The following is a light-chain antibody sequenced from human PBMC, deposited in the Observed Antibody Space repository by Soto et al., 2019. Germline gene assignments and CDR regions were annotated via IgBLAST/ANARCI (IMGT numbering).Light chain of an antibody. CDR3: SSYAGSTTLVV. CDR2: DVT. Sequence: QSALTQPASESGSPGQSITISCTGTSSDVGGYNYVSWYQQHPGKAPKLMIYDVTNRPSGVSNRFSGSRSGNTASLTISGLQAEDEAHYYCSSYAGSTTLVVFGGGTKLTVL. V-gene: IGLV2-14*01. CDR1: SSDVGGYNY. J-gene: IGLJ2*01.